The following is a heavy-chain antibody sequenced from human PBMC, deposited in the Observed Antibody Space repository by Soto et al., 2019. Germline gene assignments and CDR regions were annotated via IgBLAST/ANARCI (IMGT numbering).Heavy chain of an antibody. V-gene: IGHV4-4*02. J-gene: IGHJ3*02. CDR3: ARSPSSSWYGGGAFEI. D-gene: IGHD6-13*01. CDR1: GASITSSNW. Sequence: QVQLQESGPGLVEPSGTLSLTCAVSGASITSSNWWSWVRQPPGKGLEWIGEVYHSGSTNYNPSLKSRVTISVDKSKNHFSLKLNSVTAADTAMYYCARSPSSSWYGGGAFEIWGQGTIVIVSS. CDR2: VYHSGST.